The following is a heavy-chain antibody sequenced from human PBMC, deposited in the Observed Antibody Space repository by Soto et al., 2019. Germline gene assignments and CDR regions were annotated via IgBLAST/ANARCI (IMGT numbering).Heavy chain of an antibody. J-gene: IGHJ1*01. D-gene: IGHD3-3*01. CDR1: GFTFSSYS. V-gene: IGHV3-21*01. Sequence: EVQLVESGGGLVKPGGSLRLSCAASGFTFSSYSMNWVRQAPGKGLEWVSSISSSSSYIYYADSVKGRFTISRDNAKNSLCLRMNSQRAEDTAVYYCARGRILGTAEYFQHWGQGTLVTVSS. CDR2: ISSSSSYI. CDR3: ARGRILGTAEYFQH.